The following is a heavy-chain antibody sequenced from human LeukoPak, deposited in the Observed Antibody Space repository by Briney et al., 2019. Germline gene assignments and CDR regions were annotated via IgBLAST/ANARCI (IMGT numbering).Heavy chain of an antibody. D-gene: IGHD2-8*01. CDR1: GYTFTGYY. Sequence: ASVKVSCKASGYTFTGYYMHWVRQAPGQGLEWMGWINPNSGGTNYAQKFQGRVTMHRDTSISTAYMELSRLRSDDTAVYYCARDFCTNGVCSTAFDYWGQGTLVTVSS. V-gene: IGHV1-2*02. CDR3: ARDFCTNGVCSTAFDY. CDR2: INPNSGGT. J-gene: IGHJ4*02.